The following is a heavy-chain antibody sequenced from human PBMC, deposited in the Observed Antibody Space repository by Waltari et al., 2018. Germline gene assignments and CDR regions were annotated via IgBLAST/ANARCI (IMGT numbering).Heavy chain of an antibody. V-gene: IGHV4-34*01. D-gene: IGHD6-19*01. Sequence: QVQLQQWGAGLLKPSETLSLTCAVYGGSFSGYYWSWIRQPPGKGLEWIGEINHSGSTNYNPSLKSRVTISVDTSKNQFSLKLSSVTAADTAVYYCARVEAVAGTGPFDYWGQGTLVTVSS. J-gene: IGHJ4*02. CDR2: INHSGST. CDR1: GGSFSGYY. CDR3: ARVEAVAGTGPFDY.